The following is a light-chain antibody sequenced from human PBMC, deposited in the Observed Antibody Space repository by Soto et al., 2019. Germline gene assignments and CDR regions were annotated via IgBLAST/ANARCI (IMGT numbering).Light chain of an antibody. Sequence: QSVLTQPPSASGTPGQRVTISCSGSSSNIGSNYVYWYQQLPGSAPKVLIYRNDQRPSGVPDRFSASKSGTAASLAISGLRSEDEADYHCAAWDDSLSAVVFGGGTKLTVL. J-gene: IGLJ2*01. V-gene: IGLV1-47*01. CDR1: SSNIGSNY. CDR3: AAWDDSLSAVV. CDR2: RND.